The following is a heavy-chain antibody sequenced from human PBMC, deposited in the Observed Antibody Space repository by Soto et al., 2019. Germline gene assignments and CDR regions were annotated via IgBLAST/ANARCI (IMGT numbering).Heavy chain of an antibody. CDR3: ARVYYDFWSGYYDHNNWFDP. CDR2: ISAYNGNT. CDR1: GYTFTSYG. D-gene: IGHD3-3*01. J-gene: IGHJ5*02. Sequence: GASVKVSCKASGYTFTSYGISWVRQAPGQGLEWMGWISAYNGNTNYAQKLQGRVTMATDTSTSTAYMELRSLRSDDTAVYYCARVYYDFWSGYYDHNNWFDPWGQGTLVTVSS. V-gene: IGHV1-18*01.